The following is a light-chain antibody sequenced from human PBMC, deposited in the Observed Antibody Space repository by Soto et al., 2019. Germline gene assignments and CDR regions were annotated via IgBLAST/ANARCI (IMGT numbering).Light chain of an antibody. J-gene: IGKJ5*01. Sequence: EIVMTQAPVTLSLSPFYISTLSFRASESVSSIYVAWYQQKPGQAPRLLIYGTSIRATGVPARFSGSGSGTEFTLTISSLQSEDFVVYYCQQYNKRPITFGQGTRLEIK. CDR3: QQYNKRPIT. V-gene: IGKV3-15*01. CDR2: GTS. CDR1: ESVSSI.